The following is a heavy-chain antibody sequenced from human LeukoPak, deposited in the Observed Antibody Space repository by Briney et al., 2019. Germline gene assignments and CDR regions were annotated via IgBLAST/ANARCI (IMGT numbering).Heavy chain of an antibody. J-gene: IGHJ4*02. CDR1: GYTFTGYY. CDR2: INTNTGNP. CDR3: ARLGPDCGGDCYPLDY. V-gene: IGHV7-4-1*02. D-gene: IGHD2-21*02. Sequence: GASVKVSCKASGYTFTGYYMHWVRQAPGQGLEWMGWINTNTGNPTYAQGFTGRFVFSLDTSVSTAYLQISSLKAEDTAVYYCARLGPDCGGDCYPLDYWGQGTLVTVSS.